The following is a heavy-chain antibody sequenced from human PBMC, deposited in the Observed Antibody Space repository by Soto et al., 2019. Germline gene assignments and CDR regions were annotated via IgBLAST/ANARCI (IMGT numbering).Heavy chain of an antibody. CDR3: ARGYSSSSDFDY. CDR2: INPNSGGT. Sequence: ASVRVSCKASGYTFTGYYMHWVRQAPGQGLEWMGWINPNSGGTNYAQKFQGWVTMTRDTSISTAYMELSRLRSDDTAVYYCARGYSSSSDFDYWGQGTLVTVSS. J-gene: IGHJ4*02. V-gene: IGHV1-2*04. D-gene: IGHD6-6*01. CDR1: GYTFTGYY.